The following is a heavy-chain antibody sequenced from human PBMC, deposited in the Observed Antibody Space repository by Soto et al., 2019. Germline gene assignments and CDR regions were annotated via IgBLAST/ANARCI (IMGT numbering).Heavy chain of an antibody. J-gene: IGHJ4*02. CDR2: IYHSGSA. V-gene: IGHV4-59*01. Sequence: SETLSLTCTVSGDSISFYYWSWIRQPPGKGLEWIGYIYHSGSAMYNPSLKSRVSMSIDTSNSQFSLKLSSVTAADTAVYFCARGGGYSLGSLLDYWGRGTMVTVSS. CDR3: ARGGGYSLGSLLDY. D-gene: IGHD5-18*01. CDR1: GDSISFYY.